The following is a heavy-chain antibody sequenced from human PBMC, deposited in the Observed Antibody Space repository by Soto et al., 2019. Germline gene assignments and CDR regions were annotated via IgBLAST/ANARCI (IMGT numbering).Heavy chain of an antibody. Sequence: QVQLQESGPGLVRPSETLSLTCTVSGGSVNSYYWSWIRQTPGKGPEWIGYIFYSGITNSNPSPKNPASISGDVSKNRFALMLSSLTAADTAVYYCATVSHSSSGGDCACFDSWGQGILVTVSS. CDR2: IFYSGIT. CDR1: GGSVNSYY. D-gene: IGHD2-21*02. CDR3: ATVSHSSSGGDCACFDS. J-gene: IGHJ4*02. V-gene: IGHV4-59*02.